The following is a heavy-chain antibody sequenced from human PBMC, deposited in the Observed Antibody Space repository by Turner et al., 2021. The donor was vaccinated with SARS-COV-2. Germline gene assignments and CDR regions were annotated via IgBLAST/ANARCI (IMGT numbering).Heavy chain of an antibody. CDR3: ATHYDIVNPYYAPRGYSGMDV. J-gene: IGHJ6*02. Sequence: QVQLVQSGAEVKKPGASVKVSCKVSGYTLTEFSMHWVRQAPGKGLGWMGGLDPEDGRTIYAQNWKGRVTMTEDTSTDTAYMELRSLRSEDTAVYYCATHYDIVNPYYAPRGYSGMDVWGQGTAVTVSS. V-gene: IGHV1-24*01. D-gene: IGHD3-9*01. CDR2: LDPEDGRT. CDR1: GYTLTEFS.